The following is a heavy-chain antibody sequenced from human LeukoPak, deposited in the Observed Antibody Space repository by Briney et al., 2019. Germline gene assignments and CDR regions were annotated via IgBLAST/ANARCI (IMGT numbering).Heavy chain of an antibody. CDR2: IRSKAYGGTT. J-gene: IGHJ4*02. Sequence: PGGSLRLSCTASGFTFGDYAMSWVRQAPGKGLEWVGFIRSKAYGGTTEYAASVKGRFTISGDDSKSIAYLQMNSLKTEDTAVYYCTYGSGWYFDYWGQGTLVTVSS. D-gene: IGHD6-19*01. CDR3: TYGSGWYFDY. V-gene: IGHV3-49*04. CDR1: GFTFGDYA.